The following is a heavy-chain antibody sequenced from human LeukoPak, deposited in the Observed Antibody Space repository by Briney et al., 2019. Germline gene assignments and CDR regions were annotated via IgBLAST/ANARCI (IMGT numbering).Heavy chain of an antibody. D-gene: IGHD3-22*01. J-gene: IGHJ6*03. CDR3: ARVVRVVITPYRYYYYMDV. CDR1: GGSFSGYY. V-gene: IGHV4-34*01. CDR2: INHSGST. Sequence: KPSETLSLTCAVYGGSFSGYYWSWIRHPPGKGLEWIGEINHSGSTNYNPSLKSRVTISVDTSKNQFSLKLSSVTAADTAVYYCARVVRVVITPYRYYYYMDVWGKGTTVTVSS.